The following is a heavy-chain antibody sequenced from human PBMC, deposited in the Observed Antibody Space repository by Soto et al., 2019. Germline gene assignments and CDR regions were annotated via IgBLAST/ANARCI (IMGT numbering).Heavy chain of an antibody. V-gene: IGHV4-39*01. J-gene: IGHJ6*02. D-gene: IGHD1-1*01. CDR1: GGSISSSSYY. CDR2: IYYSGST. Sequence: SETLSLTCTVSGGSISSSSYYWGWIRQPPGKGLEWIGSIYYSGSTYYNPSLKSRVTISVDTSKNQFSLKLSSVTAADTAVYYCARVPTLPPTTLYGMDVWGQGTTVTVSS. CDR3: ARVPTLPPTTLYGMDV.